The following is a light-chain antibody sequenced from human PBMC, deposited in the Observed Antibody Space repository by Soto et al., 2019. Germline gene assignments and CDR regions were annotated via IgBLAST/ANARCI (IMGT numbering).Light chain of an antibody. CDR2: KAS. Sequence: DIQMTQSPSTLSASVGDRVTITCRASQSISSWLTWYQQRPGKAPKALIYKASNLGSGVPSRFSGSGSGTEFTLTSSSLQPDDFATYYCQQHNNFPLTVGGGTKVEIK. J-gene: IGKJ4*01. CDR3: QQHNNFPLT. CDR1: QSISSW. V-gene: IGKV1-5*03.